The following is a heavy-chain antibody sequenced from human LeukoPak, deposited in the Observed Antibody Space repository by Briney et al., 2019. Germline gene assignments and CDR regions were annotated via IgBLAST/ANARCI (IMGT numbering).Heavy chain of an antibody. CDR2: ISSSGSTI. CDR3: ARESLYGSGRYDY. Sequence: PGGSLRLSCAGSGFTFSSYEMNWVRQAPGKGLEWVSYISSSGSTIYYADSVKGRFTISRDNAKNSLYLQMNSLRAEDTAVYYCARESLYGSGRYDYWGQGTLVTVSS. CDR1: GFTFSSYE. J-gene: IGHJ4*02. V-gene: IGHV3-48*03. D-gene: IGHD3-10*01.